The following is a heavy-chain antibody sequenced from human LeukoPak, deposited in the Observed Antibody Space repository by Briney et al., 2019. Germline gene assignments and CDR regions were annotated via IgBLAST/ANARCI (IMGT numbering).Heavy chain of an antibody. V-gene: IGHV3-9*01. Sequence: GGSLRLSCAASGFTFDDYAMHWVRQVPGKGLEWVSGISWNSGRIDYADSVKGRFTISRDNAKNSLYLQMNRLRADDTALYYCAKGLVGYNYYALDVWGQGTTVTVSS. D-gene: IGHD1-26*01. CDR3: AKGLVGYNYYALDV. CDR2: ISWNSGRI. CDR1: GFTFDDYA. J-gene: IGHJ6*02.